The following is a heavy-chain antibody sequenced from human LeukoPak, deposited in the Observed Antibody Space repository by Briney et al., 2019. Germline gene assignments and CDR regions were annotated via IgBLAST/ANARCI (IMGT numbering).Heavy chain of an antibody. Sequence: PGGSLRLSCAASGFTFSSYAMSWVRQAPGKGLEWVSSIYAGSNTYYADSVKGRFTISRDNSKNTLFLRMNSLRADDTAVYYCARGYCSSTSCSELGHYWGQGTLVTVSS. CDR2: IYAGSNT. J-gene: IGHJ4*02. CDR3: ARGYCSSTSCSELGHY. V-gene: IGHV3-23*03. CDR1: GFTFSSYA. D-gene: IGHD2-2*01.